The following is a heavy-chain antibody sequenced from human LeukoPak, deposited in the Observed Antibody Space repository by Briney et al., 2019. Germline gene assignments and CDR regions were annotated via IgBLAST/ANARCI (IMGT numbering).Heavy chain of an antibody. CDR2: INPNSGGT. V-gene: IGHV1-2*02. CDR3: ARPYYDFWSGYLYFDY. D-gene: IGHD3-3*01. CDR1: GYTFTGYY. Sequence: ASVKVSCKASGYTFTGYYMHWVRQAPGQGLEWMGWINPNSGGTNYAQKFQGRVTMTRDASISTAYMELSRLRSDDTAVYYCARPYYDFWSGYLYFDYWGQGTLVTVSS. J-gene: IGHJ4*02.